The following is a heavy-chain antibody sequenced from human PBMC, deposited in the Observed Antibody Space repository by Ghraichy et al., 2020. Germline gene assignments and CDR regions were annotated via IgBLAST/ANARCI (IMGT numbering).Heavy chain of an antibody. CDR3: ARKVDCSSTSCYTGKFDY. J-gene: IGHJ4*02. CDR2: INHSGST. D-gene: IGHD2-2*02. Sequence: SETLSLTCAVYGGSFSGYYWSWIRQPPGKGLEWIGEINHSGSTNYNQSLKSRVTISVDTSKNQFSLKLSSVTAAATAGYYCARKVDCSSTSCYTGKFDYWGQGTLFTVSP. CDR1: GGSFSGYY. V-gene: IGHV4-34*01.